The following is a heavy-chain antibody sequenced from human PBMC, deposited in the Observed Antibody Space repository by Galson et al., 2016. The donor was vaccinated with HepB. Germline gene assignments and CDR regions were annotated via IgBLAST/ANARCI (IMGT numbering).Heavy chain of an antibody. CDR3: ARGGPPIVVPRGVRLRGVNRWFDP. CDR2: INHSGST. CDR1: GGSFNNYY. V-gene: IGHV4-34*01. Sequence: SETLSLTCAVYGGSFNNYYWSWIRQTPGKGLEWIGEINHSGSTNYNPSLKSRLTISLDTSSNHFSLKLTSVTAADTAVYYCARGGPPIVVPRGVRLRGVNRWFDPWGQGTLVTVSS. J-gene: IGHJ5*02. D-gene: IGHD3-10*01.